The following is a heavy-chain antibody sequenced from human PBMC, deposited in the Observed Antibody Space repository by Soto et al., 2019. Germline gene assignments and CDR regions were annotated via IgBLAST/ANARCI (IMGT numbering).Heavy chain of an antibody. CDR1: GGSISNTNW. D-gene: IGHD6-13*01. CDR3: AFPATADFDY. CDR2: IYHSGTT. J-gene: IGHJ4*02. V-gene: IGHV4-4*02. Sequence: QVQLQESGPGLVKPSGTLSLTCVVSGGSISNTNWWSWVRQPPGKGLEWIGEIYHSGTTNYSPSLKRRDTISVDMSKNQFSLTLSSVTAADTAVYYCAFPATADFDYWGQGTLVTVSS.